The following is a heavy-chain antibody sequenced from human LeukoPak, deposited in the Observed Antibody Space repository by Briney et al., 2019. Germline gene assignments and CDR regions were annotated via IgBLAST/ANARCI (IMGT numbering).Heavy chain of an antibody. CDR2: VYYSGST. Sequence: SETLSLTCTVSGDSISGADCYWSWIRQPPGKGLEWIAYVYYSGSTYYNPSLKSRLTISVDTSKNQFSLKLNSVTAADTAVYYCARGGGGSSTVTTYWFDPWGQGALVTVSS. CDR1: GDSISGADCY. CDR3: ARGGGGSSTVTTYWFDP. V-gene: IGHV4-30-4*01. J-gene: IGHJ5*02. D-gene: IGHD4-17*01.